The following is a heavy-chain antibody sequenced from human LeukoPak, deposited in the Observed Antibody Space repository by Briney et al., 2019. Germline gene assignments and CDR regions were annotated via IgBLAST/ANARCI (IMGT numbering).Heavy chain of an antibody. J-gene: IGHJ4*02. Sequence: GESLKISCKGSGYSFTSYWIGWVRQMSGKGLEWMGIIYPGDSDTRYSPSFQGQVTISADKSISTAYLQWSSLKASDTAMYYCARHPLSSWHEIDYWGQGTLVTVSS. CDR2: IYPGDSDT. D-gene: IGHD6-13*01. CDR1: GYSFTSYW. V-gene: IGHV5-51*01. CDR3: ARHPLSSWHEIDY.